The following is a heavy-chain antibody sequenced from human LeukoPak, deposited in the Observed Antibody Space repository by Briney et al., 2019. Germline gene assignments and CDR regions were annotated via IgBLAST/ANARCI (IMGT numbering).Heavy chain of an antibody. D-gene: IGHD1-1*01. J-gene: IGHJ4*01. CDR3: ARNPTGNDY. CDR2: IKQDGSEK. CDR1: GFTFSTYW. V-gene: IGHV3-7*01. Sequence: GGSLRLSCEASGFTFSTYWMSWVRQAPGKGLEWVANIKQDGSEKYYVDSVKGRFTISRDNAKNSLYLQMNSLRAEDTAMYYCARNPTGNDYWGQGTLVTVSS.